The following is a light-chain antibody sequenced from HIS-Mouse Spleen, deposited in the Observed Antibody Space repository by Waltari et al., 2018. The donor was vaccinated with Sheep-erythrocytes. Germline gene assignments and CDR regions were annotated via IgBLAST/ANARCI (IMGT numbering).Light chain of an antibody. CDR2: QDS. Sequence: SYELTQPPSVSVSPGQTASIPCSGDKLGDKYACWYQQKPGQSPVLVIYQDSKRPSVIPERFSGSNSGNTATLTISGTQAMDEADYYCQAWDSSTAWNVVFGGGTKLTVL. CDR3: QAWDSSTAWNVV. CDR1: KLGDKY. V-gene: IGLV3-1*01. J-gene: IGLJ2*01.